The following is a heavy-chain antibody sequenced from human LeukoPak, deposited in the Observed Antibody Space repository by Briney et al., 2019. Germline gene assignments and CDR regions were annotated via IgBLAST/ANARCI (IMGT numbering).Heavy chain of an antibody. CDR1: GFTFSNAW. CDR3: TTDFRHFPIVVVPAAIRYYYYYYMDV. V-gene: IGHV3-15*01. D-gene: IGHD2-2*02. Sequence: GGSLRLSCAASGFTFSNAWMSWVRQAPGKGLEWVGRIKSKTDGGTTDYAAPVKGRFTISRDDSKNTLYLQMNSLKTEDTAVYYCTTDFRHFPIVVVPAAIRYYYYYYMDVWGKGTTVTVSS. CDR2: IKSKTDGGTT. J-gene: IGHJ6*03.